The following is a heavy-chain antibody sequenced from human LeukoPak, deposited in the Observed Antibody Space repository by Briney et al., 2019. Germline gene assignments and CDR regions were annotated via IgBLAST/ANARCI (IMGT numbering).Heavy chain of an antibody. J-gene: IGHJ3*02. Sequence: SETLSLTCTVSGGSLGSYYWSWIRQPPGKGLEWIANIYSNATTSYNPSLKSRVTISLDPSKNQFSLKLSSVTAADTAIYYCARRIAAADAFDIWGQGTMVTVSS. CDR1: GGSLGSYY. CDR2: IYSNATT. CDR3: ARRIAAADAFDI. V-gene: IGHV4-59*08. D-gene: IGHD6-13*01.